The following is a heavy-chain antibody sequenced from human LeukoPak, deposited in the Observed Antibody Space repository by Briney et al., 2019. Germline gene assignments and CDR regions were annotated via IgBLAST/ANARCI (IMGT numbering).Heavy chain of an antibody. V-gene: IGHV3-48*01. CDR1: GFTFSSYS. CDR2: ISSSSSTI. J-gene: IGHJ4*02. D-gene: IGHD3-3*02. Sequence: GGSLRLSCAASGFTFSSYSMNWVRQAPGKGLEWVSYISSSSSTIYYADSVKGRFTNSRENAKNSLYLQMNSLRAEDTAVYYCATPHFWSDPWGFDYWGQGTLVTVSS. CDR3: ATPHFWSDPWGFDY.